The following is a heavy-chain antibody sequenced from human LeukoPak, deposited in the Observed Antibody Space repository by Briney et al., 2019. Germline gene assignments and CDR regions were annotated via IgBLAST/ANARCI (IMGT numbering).Heavy chain of an antibody. Sequence: GESLKISCKGSGYSFTSYWSGGGRQMPGKGLEWLGFIYPGDSDTRYSPSFQGQVTISADKYISTAYLKWSSVKASDTAMYYCARGRLQWFDPWGQGTLVTVSS. V-gene: IGHV5-51*01. D-gene: IGHD4-11*01. J-gene: IGHJ5*02. CDR3: ARGRLQWFDP. CDR2: IYPGDSDT. CDR1: GYSFTSYW.